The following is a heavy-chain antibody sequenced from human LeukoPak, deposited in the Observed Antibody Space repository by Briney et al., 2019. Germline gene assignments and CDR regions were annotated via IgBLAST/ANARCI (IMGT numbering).Heavy chain of an antibody. V-gene: IGHV3-23*01. Sequence: GSLRLSCAASGFSFSTYAMSWVRQAPGKGLEWVSGVNGNGGSTSYADSVKGRFTIFRDNSKNTVYLQMNSLRVEDTAVYYCAKDLTLLWFGELSLIFDYWGQGTLVTVSS. CDR1: GFSFSTYA. J-gene: IGHJ4*02. D-gene: IGHD3-10*01. CDR3: AKDLTLLWFGELSLIFDY. CDR2: VNGNGGST.